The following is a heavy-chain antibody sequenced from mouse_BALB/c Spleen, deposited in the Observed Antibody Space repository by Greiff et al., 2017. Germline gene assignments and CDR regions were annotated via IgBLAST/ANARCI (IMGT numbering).Heavy chain of an antibody. Sequence: EVQLVESGGGLVKPGGSLKLSCAASGFTFSDYYMYWVRQTPEKRLEWVATISDGGSYTYYPDSVKGRFTISRDNAKNNLYLQMSSLKSEDTAMYYCARDKGYYGISGRGFAYWGQGTLVTVSA. V-gene: IGHV5-4*02. CDR1: GFTFSDYY. D-gene: IGHD1-1*01. J-gene: IGHJ3*01. CDR3: ARDKGYYGISGRGFAY. CDR2: ISDGGSYT.